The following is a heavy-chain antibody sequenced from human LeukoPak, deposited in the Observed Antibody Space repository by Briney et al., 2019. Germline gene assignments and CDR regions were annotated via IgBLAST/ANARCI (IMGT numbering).Heavy chain of an antibody. V-gene: IGHV1-18*01. D-gene: IGHD3-9*01. Sequence: RASVKVSCKASGYTFTSYGISWVRQAPGQGLEWMGWISAYNGNTNYAQKLQGRVTMTTDTSTSTAYMELRSLRSDDTAVYYCARDTYYDILTGYSDAFDIWGQGTMVTVSS. CDR2: ISAYNGNT. CDR1: GYTFTSYG. J-gene: IGHJ3*02. CDR3: ARDTYYDILTGYSDAFDI.